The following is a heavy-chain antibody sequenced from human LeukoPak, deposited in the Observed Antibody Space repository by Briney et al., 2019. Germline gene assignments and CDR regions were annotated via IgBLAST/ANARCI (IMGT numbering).Heavy chain of an antibody. J-gene: IGHJ3*02. CDR1: GYTFSTHW. D-gene: IGHD5-24*01. Sequence: HGQSLKISCKGSGYTFSTHWIGWVRQMPGIGLEWMGIIYPGDSDTRYSPSFQGQVTISADKSINTAYLQWTSLKASDTAIYYCATRRDGLLAAFDIWGQGTMVTVSS. CDR3: ATRRDGLLAAFDI. CDR2: IYPGDSDT. V-gene: IGHV5-51*01.